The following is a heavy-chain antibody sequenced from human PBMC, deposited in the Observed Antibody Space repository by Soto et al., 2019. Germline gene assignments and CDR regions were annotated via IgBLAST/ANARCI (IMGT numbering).Heavy chain of an antibody. J-gene: IGHJ6*02. Sequence: EVQLVESGGGLVQPGGSLRLSCAASGFTFRTYWLSWVRQVPGKGLEWVANINLDGSEKNFVDSVKGRFTISRYNARYSLYLQMSSLRAEDTVLYYCARDGSTSWYSYDYHGMDVWGQGTTVTVSS. V-gene: IGHV3-7*05. CDR3: ARDGSTSWYSYDYHGMDV. D-gene: IGHD5-18*01. CDR1: GFTFRTYW. CDR2: INLDGSEK.